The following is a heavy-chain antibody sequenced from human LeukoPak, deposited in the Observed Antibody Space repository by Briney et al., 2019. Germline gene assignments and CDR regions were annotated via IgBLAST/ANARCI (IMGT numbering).Heavy chain of an antibody. CDR2: IYYSGST. D-gene: IGHD3-22*01. V-gene: IGHV4-59*01. CDR3: AANYDTSGYYYALDY. CDR1: GGSISSYY. J-gene: IGHJ4*02. Sequence: PSETLSLTCTVSGGSISSYYWSWIRQSPGKGLEWIGSIYYSGSTNYNPSLKSRVTISVDTSKNQFSLKLSSVTAADTAVYYCAANYDTSGYYYALDYWGQGTLVTASS.